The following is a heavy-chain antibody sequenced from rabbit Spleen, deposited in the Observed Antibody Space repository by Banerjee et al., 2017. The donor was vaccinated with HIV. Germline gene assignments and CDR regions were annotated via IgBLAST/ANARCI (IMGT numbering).Heavy chain of an antibody. CDR1: GITLSSSDH. J-gene: IGHJ6*01. CDR3: ARDTSTSFSSYGMDL. D-gene: IGHD1-1*01. CDR2: VDVGSSGFT. Sequence: QQLVESGGGLVKPGASLTLTCKASGITLSSSDHMCWVRQAPGKGLEWIGCVDVGSSGFTYFANWAKGRFTISKTSSTTVTLQMTRLTAADTATYFCARDTSTSFSSYGMDLWGQGTLVTVS. V-gene: IGHV1S40*01.